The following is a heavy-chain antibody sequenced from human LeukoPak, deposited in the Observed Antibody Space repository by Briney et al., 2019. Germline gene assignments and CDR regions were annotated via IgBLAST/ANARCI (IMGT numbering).Heavy chain of an antibody. CDR2: ISSSGSII. Sequence: GGSLRLSCAASGFTFSSYGMNWVRQAPGKGLEWVSYISSSGSIIYYADSVKGRFTISRDNAKNSLYLQMNSLRAEDTAVYYCARRGVPPAYPQYYYFDYWGQGTLVTVSS. V-gene: IGHV3-48*03. D-gene: IGHD2-2*01. CDR1: GFTFSSYG. J-gene: IGHJ4*02. CDR3: ARRGVPPAYPQYYYFDY.